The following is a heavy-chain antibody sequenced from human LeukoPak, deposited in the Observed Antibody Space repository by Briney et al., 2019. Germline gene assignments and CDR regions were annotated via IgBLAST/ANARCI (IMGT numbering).Heavy chain of an antibody. CDR1: GGSISSYY. CDR2: IYYSGST. J-gene: IGHJ1*01. Sequence: SETLSLTCTVSGGSISSYYWSWIRQPPGKGLEWIGYIYYSGSTNYNPPLKSRVTISVDTSKNQFSLKLSSVTAADTAVYYCARMAVAEEYFQHWGQGTLVTVSS. CDR3: ARMAVAEEYFQH. V-gene: IGHV4-59*08. D-gene: IGHD2-15*01.